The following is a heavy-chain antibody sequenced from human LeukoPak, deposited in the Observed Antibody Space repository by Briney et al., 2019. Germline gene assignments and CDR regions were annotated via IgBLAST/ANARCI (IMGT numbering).Heavy chain of an antibody. Sequence: PSETLSLTCTVSGGSISSGDYYWSWIRQPPGKGLEWIGYIYYSGSTYYNPSLKSRVTISVDTSKNQFSLKLSSVTAADTAVYYCARDSDYYDSSGYLSAEYFQHWGQGTLVTVSS. V-gene: IGHV4-30-4*01. CDR3: ARDSDYYDSSGYLSAEYFQH. J-gene: IGHJ1*01. D-gene: IGHD3-22*01. CDR1: GGSISSGDYY. CDR2: IYYSGST.